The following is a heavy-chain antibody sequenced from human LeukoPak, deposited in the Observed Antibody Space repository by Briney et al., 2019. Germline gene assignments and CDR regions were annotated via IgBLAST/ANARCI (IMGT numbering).Heavy chain of an antibody. J-gene: IGHJ3*02. V-gene: IGHV3-74*01. CDR3: ARELDHGDI. CDR1: GFTFSSYW. D-gene: IGHD3/OR15-3a*01. Sequence: PGGSLRLSCAASGFTFSSYWIHWVRQAPGKGLVWVSRINTESTSTSYADSVKGRFTISRDNAKNSLYLQMNSLRAEDTAVYYCARELDHGDIWGQGTMVTVSS. CDR2: INTESTST.